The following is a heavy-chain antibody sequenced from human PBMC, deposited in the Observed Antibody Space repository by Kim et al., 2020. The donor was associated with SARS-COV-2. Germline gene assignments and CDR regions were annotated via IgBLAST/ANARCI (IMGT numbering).Heavy chain of an antibody. D-gene: IGHD2-2*01. CDR3: ARGSCSSSSCYPYFDN. Sequence: GGSLRLSCVASGFTFSDSYMGWIRQAPGKGLEWVSYISNSGSPTNYADSVKGRFTISRDNAENSLYLQMNSLRVEDTAVYYCARGSCSSSSCYPYFDNWGQGTLVPVSS. CDR2: ISNSGSPT. J-gene: IGHJ4*02. CDR1: GFTFSDSY. V-gene: IGHV3-11*06.